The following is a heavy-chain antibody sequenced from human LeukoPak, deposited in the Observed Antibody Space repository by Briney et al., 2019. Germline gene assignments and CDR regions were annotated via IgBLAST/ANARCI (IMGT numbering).Heavy chain of an antibody. CDR3: TRDRPGVGRLKGDY. V-gene: IGHV3-7*01. Sequence: TGGSLRLSCAVSGFTFSIYWMSWVRQAPGKRLEWVADIRQDRGEKYYMESVRGRFTITRDNAMNSAYLQMSGLRVDDSAFYCCTRDRPGVGRLKGDYWGQGTLVTVSS. D-gene: IGHD1-26*01. CDR2: IRQDRGEK. J-gene: IGHJ4*02. CDR1: GFTFSIYW.